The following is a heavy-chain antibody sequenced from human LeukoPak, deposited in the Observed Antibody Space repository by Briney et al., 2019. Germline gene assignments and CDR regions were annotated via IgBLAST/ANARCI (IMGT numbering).Heavy chain of an antibody. Sequence: GGSLRLSCAASGFSFSSYAMTWARQAPGKGLEWVSAISDSGTSTYYADSVKGRFSISRDNSKNTLYLQMNSLRADDTAVYYCAKEVYSSSSGFRFDYWGQGTLVTVSS. D-gene: IGHD6-6*01. CDR1: GFSFSSYA. J-gene: IGHJ4*02. CDR2: ISDSGTST. V-gene: IGHV3-23*01. CDR3: AKEVYSSSSGFRFDY.